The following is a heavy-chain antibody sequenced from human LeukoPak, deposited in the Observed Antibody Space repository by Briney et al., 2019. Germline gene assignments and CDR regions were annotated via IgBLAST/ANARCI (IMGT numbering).Heavy chain of an antibody. CDR2: IRGSGGST. V-gene: IGHV3-23*01. CDR1: GFTFSCYA. CDR3: AKDHRAAAGKEKFDY. D-gene: IGHD6-13*01. J-gene: IGHJ4*02. Sequence: GCSLRFSCASSGFTFSCYAMSWVRKAPGKGLEWVSAIRGSGGSTYYADSVKGRFTISRDNSNNTLYLQMNSLRAEDTAVYYCAKDHRAAAGKEKFDYWGQGTLVTVSS.